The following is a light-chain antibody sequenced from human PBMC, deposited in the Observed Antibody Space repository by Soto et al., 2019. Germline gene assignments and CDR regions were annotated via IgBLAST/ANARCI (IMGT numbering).Light chain of an antibody. CDR2: GAS. CDR3: QQYDNSPIT. V-gene: IGKV3-20*01. J-gene: IGKJ5*01. Sequence: MVFTRSACILSLSPGERASLSCGAIQSISSSFLAWYQQKPGQAPRLLIYGASSRATGIPDRFSGTGSETDFTLTISRLEPEDFAVYYCQQYDNSPITFGQGTRLEIK. CDR1: QSISSSF.